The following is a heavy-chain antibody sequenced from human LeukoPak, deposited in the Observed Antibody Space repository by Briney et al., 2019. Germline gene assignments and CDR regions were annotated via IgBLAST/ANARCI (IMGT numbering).Heavy chain of an antibody. CDR1: GHTLRSYW. V-gene: IGHV3-7*02. CDR2: IKQEESEK. J-gene: IGHJ4*02. CDR3: ARGYSSDY. D-gene: IGHD5-18*01. Sequence: PGGSLRLSCKASGHTLRSYWMRWVRQAPGKGLEWMANIKQEESEKNYVHSVKGRFTISRDNAKSSLYMQMDSLRVEDTAVYYCARGYSSDYWGQGTLVTVSS.